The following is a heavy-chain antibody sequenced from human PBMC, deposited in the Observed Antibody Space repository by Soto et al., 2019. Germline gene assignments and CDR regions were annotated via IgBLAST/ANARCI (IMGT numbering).Heavy chain of an antibody. V-gene: IGHV4-34*01. CDR3: AKGKYCSGTDCYAPNWFDR. CDR1: AGSFSGYY. D-gene: IGHD2-2*01. Sequence: SETLSPTCAVYAGSFSGYYWSWIRQPPEKGQEWIGEINHSGSTNYNPSLKSRVTISVDTSKNQFSLKLSSVTGADTAVYFCAKGKYCSGTDCYAPNWFDRWGQGTLVTVSS. J-gene: IGHJ5*02. CDR2: INHSGST.